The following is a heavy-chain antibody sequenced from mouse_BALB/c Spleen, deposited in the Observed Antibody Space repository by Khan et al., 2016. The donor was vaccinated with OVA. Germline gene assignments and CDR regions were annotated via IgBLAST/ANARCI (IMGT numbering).Heavy chain of an antibody. J-gene: IGHJ4*01. CDR2: ISTGGHYT. V-gene: IGHV5-9-3*01. Sequence: EVELVESGGGVVKPGGSLKLSCSASGFTFSSFAMSWVRQTPEKRLEWVATISTGGHYTFYPDSVRGRFTISRDNARNTLYLQMSSLRSEDTAIYYYARRLVDYYAMDYWGQGTSVTVSS. CDR3: ARRLVDYYAMDY. CDR1: GFTFSSFA. D-gene: IGHD2-2*01.